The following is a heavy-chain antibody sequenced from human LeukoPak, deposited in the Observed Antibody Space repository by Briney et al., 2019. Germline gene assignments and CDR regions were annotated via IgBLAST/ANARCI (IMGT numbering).Heavy chain of an antibody. V-gene: IGHV3-23*01. D-gene: IGHD1-26*01. J-gene: IGHJ4*02. CDR1: GFTFSSYA. CDR2: ISGSGGST. CDR3: AKDSYSGTYYDY. Sequence: GGSLRLSCAASGFTSGFTFSSYAMRWVRQAPGKGLEWVSAISGSGGSTYYADSVKGRFTISRDNSKNTLYLQMNSLRAGDTAVYYCAKDSYSGTYYDYWGQGTLVTVSS.